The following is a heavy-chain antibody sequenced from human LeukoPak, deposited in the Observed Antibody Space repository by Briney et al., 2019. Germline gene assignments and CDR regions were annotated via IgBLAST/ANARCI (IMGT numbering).Heavy chain of an antibody. V-gene: IGHV3-21*01. CDR1: GFTFSSYN. CDR2: ITSSSSYI. D-gene: IGHD3-22*01. J-gene: IGHJ4*02. CDR3: ARDTSNYYDSSGPLDY. Sequence: GGSLRLSCAASGFTFSSYNMNWVRQAPGRGLEWVSSITSSSSYIYYADSVKGRFTISRDNAKNSLYLQMNSLRAEDTAVYYCARDTSNYYDSSGPLDYWGQGTLVTVSS.